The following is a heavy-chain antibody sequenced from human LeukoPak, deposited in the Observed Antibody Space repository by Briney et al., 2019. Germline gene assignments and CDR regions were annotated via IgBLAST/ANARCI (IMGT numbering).Heavy chain of an antibody. J-gene: IGHJ5*02. CDR3: ARDFDELLRFNWFDP. Sequence: SETLSLTCTVSGGSISSYYWSWIRQPAGKGLEWIGRIYTSGSTNYNPSLKSRVTVSVDTSKNQFSLKLSSVTAADTAVYYCARDFDELLRFNWFDPWGQGTLVTVSS. CDR1: GGSISSYY. V-gene: IGHV4-4*07. CDR2: IYTSGST. D-gene: IGHD1-26*01.